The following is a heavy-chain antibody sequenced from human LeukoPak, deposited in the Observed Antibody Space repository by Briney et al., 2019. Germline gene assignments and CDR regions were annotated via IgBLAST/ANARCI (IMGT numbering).Heavy chain of an antibody. CDR3: ARVLSGSLLFDY. CDR1: GFSLSTSGMC. Sequence: ESGPALVKPTQTLTLTCTFSGFSLSTSGMCVSWIRQPPGKALEWLARIDWDDDKYYSTSLKTRLTISKDTSKNQVVLTMTNMDPVDTATYYCARVLSGSLLFDYWGQGTLATVSS. J-gene: IGHJ4*02. D-gene: IGHD1-26*01. V-gene: IGHV2-70*11. CDR2: IDWDDDK.